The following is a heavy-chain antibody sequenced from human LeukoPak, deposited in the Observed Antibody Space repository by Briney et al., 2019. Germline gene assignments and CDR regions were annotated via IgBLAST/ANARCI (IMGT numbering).Heavy chain of an antibody. V-gene: IGHV4-34*01. CDR2: INHSGST. Sequence: PSETLSLTCAVYGGSFSGYYWSWIRQPPGKGLEWIGEINHSGSTNYNPSLRSRVTISVDTSTNQFSLKLSSVTAADTAVYYCSRGGWRRLDDYWGQGTLVTVSS. J-gene: IGHJ4*02. D-gene: IGHD6-19*01. CDR3: SRGGWRRLDDY. CDR1: GGSFSGYY.